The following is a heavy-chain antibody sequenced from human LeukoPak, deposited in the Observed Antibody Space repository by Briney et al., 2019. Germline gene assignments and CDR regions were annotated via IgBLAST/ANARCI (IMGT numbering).Heavy chain of an antibody. CDR1: GFTLNSYR. V-gene: IGHV3-48*02. D-gene: IGHD3-22*01. CDR3: ARGSSGYYVGFDY. Sequence: GGSLRLCCAAYGFTLNSYRRKWVRQAPGKGVEWVSYISSSSSTIYYAGSVKGRLTISRDNVKNSLYLQMNSLRDEDTAVYYCARGSSGYYVGFDYWGQGTLVTVSS. J-gene: IGHJ4*02. CDR2: ISSSSSTI.